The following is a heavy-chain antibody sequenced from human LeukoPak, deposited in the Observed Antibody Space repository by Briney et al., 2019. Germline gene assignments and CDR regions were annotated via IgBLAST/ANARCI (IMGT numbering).Heavy chain of an antibody. CDR3: ARDKSGGGDY. V-gene: IGHV1-69*04. J-gene: IGHJ4*02. CDR2: IIPILGIA. D-gene: IGHD6-25*01. Sequence: SVKVSCKASGGTFSSYAISWVRQAPGQGLEWTGRIIPILGIANYAQKFQGRVTITADKSTSTAYMELSSLRSEDTAVYYCARDKSGGGDYWGQGTLVTVSS. CDR1: GGTFSSYA.